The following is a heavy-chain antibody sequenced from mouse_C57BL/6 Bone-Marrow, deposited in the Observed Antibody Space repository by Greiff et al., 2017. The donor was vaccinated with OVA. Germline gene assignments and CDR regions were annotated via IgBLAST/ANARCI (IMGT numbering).Heavy chain of an antibody. CDR1: GYAFSSSW. CDR2: IYPGDGDT. D-gene: IGHD1-1*01. CDR3: ARSGYYYVPFAY. J-gene: IGHJ3*01. V-gene: IGHV1-82*01. Sequence: QVQLQQSGPELVKPGASVKISCKASGYAFSSSWMNWVKQRPGTGLEWIGRIYPGDGDTNYNGKFKGKATLTADKSSSTAYMQLSSLTSEDSAVYFCARSGYYYVPFAYWGQGTLVTVSA.